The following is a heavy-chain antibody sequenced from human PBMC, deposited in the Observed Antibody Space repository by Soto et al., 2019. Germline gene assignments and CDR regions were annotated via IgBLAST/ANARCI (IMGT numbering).Heavy chain of an antibody. CDR2: ISSSSSYI. D-gene: IGHD5-12*01. CDR1: GFTFSSYS. Sequence: GGSLRLSCAASGFTFSSYSMNWVRQAPGKGLEWVSSISSSSSYIYYADSVKGRFTISRDNAKNSLYLQMNSLRAEDTAVYYCAAGGGYLPSDYWGQGTLVTVSS. V-gene: IGHV3-21*01. CDR3: AAGGGYLPSDY. J-gene: IGHJ4*02.